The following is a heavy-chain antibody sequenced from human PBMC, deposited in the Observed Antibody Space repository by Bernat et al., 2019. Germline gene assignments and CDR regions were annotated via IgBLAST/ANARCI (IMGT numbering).Heavy chain of an antibody. D-gene: IGHD5-18*01. Sequence: EVQLVESGGGLVQPGGFLRLSCAASGFTFSSYWMHWVRQAPGKGLVWVSRINSDGSSTSYADSVKGRFTISRDNAKNTLYLQMNSLRAEDTAVYYCARDGYSYGYFWFDPWGQGTLVTVSS. CDR2: INSDGSST. V-gene: IGHV3-74*01. J-gene: IGHJ5*02. CDR3: ARDGYSYGYFWFDP. CDR1: GFTFSSYW.